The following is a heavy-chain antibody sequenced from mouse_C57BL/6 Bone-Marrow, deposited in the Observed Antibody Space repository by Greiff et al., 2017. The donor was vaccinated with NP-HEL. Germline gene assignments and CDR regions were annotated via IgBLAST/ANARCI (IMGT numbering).Heavy chain of an antibody. Sequence: EVKVVESGGDLVKPGGSLKLSCAASGFTFSSYGLSWVRPTPDKRLEWVATISSGGSYTYYPDSVKGRFTISRDNAKNTLYLQMSSLKSEDTAMYYCARPPTGFAMDYWGQGTSVTVSS. V-gene: IGHV5-6*01. J-gene: IGHJ4*01. CDR3: ARPPTGFAMDY. CDR1: GFTFSSYG. D-gene: IGHD4-1*02. CDR2: ISSGGSYT.